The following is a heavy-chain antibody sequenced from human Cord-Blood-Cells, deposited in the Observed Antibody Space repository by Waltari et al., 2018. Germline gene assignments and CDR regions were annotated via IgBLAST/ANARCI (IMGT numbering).Heavy chain of an antibody. CDR3: ARGAYSNYDTVYDY. CDR2: IYYRGST. CDR1: GGSISSGGYY. Sequence: QVQLQESGPGLVKPSQTLSLTCTVSGGSISSGGYYWRWIRQHPGKGLEWIGYIYYRGSTYYNPALKSRVTISVDTSKNQFSLKLSSVTAADTAVYYCARGAYSNYDTVYDYWGQGTLVTVSS. V-gene: IGHV4-31*03. D-gene: IGHD4-4*01. J-gene: IGHJ4*02.